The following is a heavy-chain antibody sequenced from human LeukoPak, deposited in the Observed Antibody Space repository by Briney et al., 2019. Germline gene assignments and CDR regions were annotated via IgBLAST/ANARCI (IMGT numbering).Heavy chain of an antibody. D-gene: IGHD1-26*01. CDR2: ISSSGSTI. J-gene: IGHJ4*02. CDR1: GFTFSSYE. CDR3: ARGEGASFDY. V-gene: IGHV3-48*03. Sequence: GGSLRLSCAASGFTFSSYEMNWVRQAPGKGLEWLSYISSSGSTIYYADSVKGRFTISRDNAKNSLYLQMNSLRAEDTAVYYCARGEGASFDYWGQGTLVTVSS.